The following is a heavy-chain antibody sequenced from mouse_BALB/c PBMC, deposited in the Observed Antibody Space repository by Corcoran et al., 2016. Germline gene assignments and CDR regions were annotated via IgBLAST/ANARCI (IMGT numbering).Heavy chain of an antibody. CDR3: ARRNLAMDY. CDR1: GYTFTDYN. CDR2: INPNNGGT. V-gene: IGHV1-18*01. Sequence: EVLLQQSGPELVKPGASVKIPCKASGYTFTDYNMDWVKQSHGKSLEWIGDINPNNGGTIYNQKFKGKATLTVDKSSSTAYMELRRLTSEDTAVYYCARRNLAMDYWGQGTSVTVSS. J-gene: IGHJ4*01.